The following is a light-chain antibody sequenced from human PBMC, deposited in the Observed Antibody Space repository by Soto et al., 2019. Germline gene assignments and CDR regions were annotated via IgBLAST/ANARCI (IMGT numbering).Light chain of an antibody. Sequence: IVLTQSPATLSLSPGEGATLSCRASQSVSSYLAWYQQKPGQAPRLLVYDASNRATGIPARFSGSGSGTDFTLTISSLEPEDFAVYYCQQRSNWAITFGQGTRLEIK. CDR1: QSVSSY. J-gene: IGKJ5*01. CDR2: DAS. V-gene: IGKV3-11*01. CDR3: QQRSNWAIT.